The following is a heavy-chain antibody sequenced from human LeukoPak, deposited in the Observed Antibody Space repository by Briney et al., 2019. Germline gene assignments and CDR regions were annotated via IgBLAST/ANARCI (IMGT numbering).Heavy chain of an antibody. J-gene: IGHJ4*02. Sequence: SETLSLTCTVSGGSISSSSYYWGWIRQPPGKGLEWIGSIYYSGSTYYNPSLKSRVTISVDTSKNQFSLKLSSVTAADTAVYYCARHSMVRSYYFDYWGQGTLVTVSS. V-gene: IGHV4-39*01. CDR2: IYYSGST. CDR1: GGSISSSSYY. CDR3: ARHSMVRSYYFDY. D-gene: IGHD2-8*01.